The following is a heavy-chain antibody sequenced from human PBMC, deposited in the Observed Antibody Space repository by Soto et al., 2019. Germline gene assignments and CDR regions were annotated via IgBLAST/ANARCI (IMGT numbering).Heavy chain of an antibody. V-gene: IGHV1-18*01. D-gene: IGHD3-22*01. J-gene: IGHJ5*02. CDR2: ISAYNGNT. CDR1: GYTFTSYG. Sequence: ASVKVSCKASGYTFTSYGISWVRQAPGQGLEWMGWISAYNGNTNYAQKLQGRVTMTTDTSTSTAYMELRSLRSDDTAVYYCARDLRYYYDSSGYYEPGWFDPWGQGTLVTVSS. CDR3: ARDLRYYYDSSGYYEPGWFDP.